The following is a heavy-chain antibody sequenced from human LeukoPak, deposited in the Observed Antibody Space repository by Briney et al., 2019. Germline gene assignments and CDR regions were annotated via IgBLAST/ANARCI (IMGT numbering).Heavy chain of an antibody. D-gene: IGHD6-19*01. Sequence: PGGSLRLSCAASGFTFSSYGMHWVRQAPGKGLEWVAVISYDGSNKYYADSVKGRFTISRDNSKNTLYLQMSSLRAEDTAVYYCAKDRDSSYSDYWGQGTLVTVSS. J-gene: IGHJ4*02. V-gene: IGHV3-30*18. CDR1: GFTFSSYG. CDR2: ISYDGSNK. CDR3: AKDRDSSYSDY.